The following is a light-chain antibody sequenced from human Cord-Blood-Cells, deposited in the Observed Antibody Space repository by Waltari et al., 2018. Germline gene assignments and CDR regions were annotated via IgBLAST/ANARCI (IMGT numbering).Light chain of an antibody. J-gene: IGLJ2*01. CDR2: DVR. CDR1: SSDVGGYHY. CDR3: CSYAGSYTLV. Sequence: QSALPQPRSVSGSPGQSVTISCPGPSSDVGGYHYVPWYQQHPGKAPKLMIYDVRKRPSGVPDRFSGSKSGNTASLTISGLQAEDEADYYCCSYAGSYTLVFGGGTKLTVL. V-gene: IGLV2-11*01.